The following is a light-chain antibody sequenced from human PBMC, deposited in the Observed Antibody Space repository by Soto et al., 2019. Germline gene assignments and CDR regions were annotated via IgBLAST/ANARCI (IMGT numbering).Light chain of an antibody. Sequence: EIVLTQSPGTLSLSPGERATLSCRASQSVSSNYLAWYQQSPGQAPRLLIFGASGRATGIPDRFSGSGSGTDFSLTISRLEPEDSAVYYCQQYGSSLLTFGGGTKVEIK. CDR2: GAS. CDR1: QSVSSNY. V-gene: IGKV3-20*01. CDR3: QQYGSSLLT. J-gene: IGKJ4*01.